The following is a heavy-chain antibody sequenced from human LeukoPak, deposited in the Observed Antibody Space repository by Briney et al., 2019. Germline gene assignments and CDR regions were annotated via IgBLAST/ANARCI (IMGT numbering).Heavy chain of an antibody. V-gene: IGHV3-30*04. CDR2: ISYDGRNK. CDR3: ARGESHIVVVVAATPPPDY. Sequence: GRSLRLSCAASGFTFSSYAMHWVRQAPGKGLEWVAVISYDGRNKYYADSVKGRFTISRDNSKNTLYLQMNSLRAEDTAVYYCARGESHIVVVVAATPPPDYWGQGTLVTVSS. D-gene: IGHD2-15*01. CDR1: GFTFSSYA. J-gene: IGHJ4*02.